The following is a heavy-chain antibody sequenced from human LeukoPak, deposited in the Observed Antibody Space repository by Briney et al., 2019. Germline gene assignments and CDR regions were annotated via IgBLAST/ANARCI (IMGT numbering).Heavy chain of an antibody. CDR3: AKAGSYSSPYYFDY. J-gene: IGHJ4*02. V-gene: IGHV3-74*01. CDR1: GFTFSKYL. CDR2: IHGDGIST. Sequence: AGGSLRLSCAASGFTFSKYLMHWVRQAPGKGLVWVSRIHGDGISTTYADSVKGRFTISRDNAKNTLYLQMNSLRPEDTAFYYCAKAGSYSSPYYFDYWGQGTLVTVSS. D-gene: IGHD6-6*01.